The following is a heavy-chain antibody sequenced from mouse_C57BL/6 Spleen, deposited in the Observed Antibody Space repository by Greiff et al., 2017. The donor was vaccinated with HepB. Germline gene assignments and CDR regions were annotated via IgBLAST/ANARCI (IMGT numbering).Heavy chain of an antibody. J-gene: IGHJ4*01. V-gene: IGHV1-82*01. CDR2: IYPGDGDT. CDR1: GYAFSSSW. Sequence: VKLMESGPELVKPGASVKISCKASGYAFSSSWMNWVKQRPGKGLEWIGRIYPGDGDTNYNGKFKGKATLTADKSSSTAYMQLSSLTSEDSAVYFCARQVSTGWMDYWGQGTSVTVSS. D-gene: IGHD1-1*01. CDR3: ARQVSTGWMDY.